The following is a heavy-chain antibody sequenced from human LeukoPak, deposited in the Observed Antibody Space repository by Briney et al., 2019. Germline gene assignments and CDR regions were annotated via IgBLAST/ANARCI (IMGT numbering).Heavy chain of an antibody. CDR3: ARYVTMVRGGSWCGP. V-gene: IGHV1-8*01. D-gene: IGHD3-10*01. CDR2: MNPNRGNT. J-gene: IGHJ5*02. Sequence: ASVKVSCKASGYTFTSYDINWVRQATGQGREWMGWMNPNRGNTGYAQKFQGRVTLTRNTSISTAYMELSSLRSEDTAVYYCARYVTMVRGGSWCGPWGQVTLVTVSS. CDR1: GYTFTSYD.